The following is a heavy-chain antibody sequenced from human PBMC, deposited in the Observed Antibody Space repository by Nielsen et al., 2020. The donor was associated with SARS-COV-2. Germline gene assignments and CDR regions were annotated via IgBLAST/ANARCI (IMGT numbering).Heavy chain of an antibody. V-gene: IGHV3-23*01. J-gene: IGHJ4*02. CDR3: AKFSRVSSNWSNFHS. D-gene: IGHD6-13*01. Sequence: GGSLRLSCEASGFTFSDYAMSWVRQAPGKGLEWVSSISGNGGATNYADSVKARFTISRDNSRNTLYLQMNSLRVEDTAIYYCAKFSRVSSNWSNFHSWGQGTLVTVSS. CDR1: GFTFSDYA. CDR2: ISGNGGAT.